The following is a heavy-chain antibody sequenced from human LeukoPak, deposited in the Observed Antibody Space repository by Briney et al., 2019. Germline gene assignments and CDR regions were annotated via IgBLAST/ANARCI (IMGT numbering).Heavy chain of an antibody. V-gene: IGHV3-21*01. CDR1: GFTFSSYS. CDR3: ARAEQYYDILTGYYLVPQFDY. J-gene: IGHJ4*02. Sequence: PGGSLRLSCAASGFTFSSYSMNWVRQAPGKGLEWVSSISRSSSYIYYADSVKGRFTISRDNAKNSLYLQMNSLRAEDTAVYYCARAEQYYDILTGYYLVPQFDYWGQGTLVTVSS. CDR2: ISRSSSYI. D-gene: IGHD3-9*01.